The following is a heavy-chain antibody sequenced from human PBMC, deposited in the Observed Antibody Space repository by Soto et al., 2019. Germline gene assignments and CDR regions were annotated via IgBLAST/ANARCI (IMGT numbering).Heavy chain of an antibody. CDR3: ATESGSTYGYFDH. CDR2: FSNSGST. D-gene: IGHD5-18*01. J-gene: IGHJ4*02. V-gene: IGHV4-30-4*01. Sequence: PSETLSLTCTVSGSSVTSDEDYWTWIRQSPGKGLEWSGYFSNSGSTGYNPSLKTRLSMSVDRSKNQFTLRLTSVTAADTAVYFCATESGSTYGYFDHWGQGTQVT. CDR1: GSSVTSDEDY.